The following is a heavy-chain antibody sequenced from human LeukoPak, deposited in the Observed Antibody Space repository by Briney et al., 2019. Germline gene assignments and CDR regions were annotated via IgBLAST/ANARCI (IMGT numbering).Heavy chain of an antibody. V-gene: IGHV3-15*04. CDR1: GLTLNDPW. Sequence: GGSLRLSCAASGLTLNDPWMSWVRPAPGKGLEGVGRFERWADGGTVDYDAPVKGRFTITRDHSKNTLFLQMNSQENDDTGVYYCTTGGHYYGSWGQGTLLTVSS. CDR2: FERWADGGTV. D-gene: IGHD3-10*01. J-gene: IGHJ5*02. CDR3: TTGGHYYGS.